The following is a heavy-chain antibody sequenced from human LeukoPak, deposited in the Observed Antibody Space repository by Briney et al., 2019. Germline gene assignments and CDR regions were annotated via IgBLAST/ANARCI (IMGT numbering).Heavy chain of an antibody. CDR2: MNPNSGNT. D-gene: IGHD2-2*03. V-gene: IGHV1-8*01. CDR3: ARGAVGYCSSTSCSWFDP. Sequence: ASVKVSCKASGYTFTSYDINWVRQATGQGLEWMGWMNPNSGNTGYAQKFQGRVTMTRNTSISTAYMELSSLRSEDTAVYYCARGAVGYCSSTSCSWFDPWGQGTLVTVSS. J-gene: IGHJ5*02. CDR1: GYTFTSYD.